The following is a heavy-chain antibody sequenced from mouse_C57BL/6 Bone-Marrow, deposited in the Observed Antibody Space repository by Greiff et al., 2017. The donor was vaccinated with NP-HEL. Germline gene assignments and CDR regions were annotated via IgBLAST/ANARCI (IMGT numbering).Heavy chain of an antibody. CDR2: IYPRSGNT. V-gene: IGHV1-81*01. CDR1: GYTFTSYG. D-gene: IGHD2-4*01. Sequence: QVQLKQSGAELARPGASVKLSCKASGYTFTSYGISWVKQRTGQGLEWIGEIYPRSGNTYYNEKFKGKATLTADKSSSTAYMELRSLTSEDSAVYFCARSDDYDDGYWGQGTTLTVSS. J-gene: IGHJ2*01. CDR3: ARSDDYDDGY.